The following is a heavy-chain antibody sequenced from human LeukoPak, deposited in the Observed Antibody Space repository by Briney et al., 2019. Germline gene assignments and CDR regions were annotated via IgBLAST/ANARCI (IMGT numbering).Heavy chain of an antibody. Sequence: PGGSLRLSCAASGFTFSSYWMHWVRQAPGKGLVSVSRLNSDGSSTSYADSVKSRFTISRDNAKNTLYLQMNSLRAEDTAVYYCARETGKVVRFFDYWGQGTLVTVSS. D-gene: IGHD4-23*01. CDR3: ARETGKVVRFFDY. CDR1: GFTFSSYW. CDR2: LNSDGSST. J-gene: IGHJ4*02. V-gene: IGHV3-74*01.